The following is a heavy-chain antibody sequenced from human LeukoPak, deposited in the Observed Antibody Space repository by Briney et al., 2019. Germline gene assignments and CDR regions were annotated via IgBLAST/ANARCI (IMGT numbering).Heavy chain of an antibody. CDR1: GGSISSYY. Sequence: SETLSLTCTVSGGSISSYYWSWIRQPPGKGLEWIGYIYYSGSTNYNPSLKSRVTISVDTSKNQFSLKLTSVTAADTALYYCARGANRLDYWGQGTLVTVSS. V-gene: IGHV4-59*01. D-gene: IGHD1-14*01. J-gene: IGHJ4*02. CDR3: ARGANRLDY. CDR2: IYYSGST.